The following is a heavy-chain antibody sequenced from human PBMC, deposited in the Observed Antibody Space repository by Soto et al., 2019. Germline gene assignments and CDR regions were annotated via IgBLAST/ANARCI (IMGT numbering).Heavy chain of an antibody. J-gene: IGHJ6*02. CDR2: INPSGGST. V-gene: IGHV1-46*01. D-gene: IGHD3-10*01. Sequence: ASVKVSCKASGYTFTSYYMHWVRQAPGQGLEWMGIINPSGGSTSYAQKFQGRVTTTRDTSTSTVYMELSSLRSEDTAVYYCARDGGVRGVTTIHYSYYYGMDVWGQGTTVTVSS. CDR1: GYTFTSYY. CDR3: ARDGGVRGVTTIHYSYYYGMDV.